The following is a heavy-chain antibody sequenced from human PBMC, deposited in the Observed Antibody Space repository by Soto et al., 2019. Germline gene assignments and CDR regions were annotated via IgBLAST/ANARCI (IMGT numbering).Heavy chain of an antibody. V-gene: IGHV3-23*01. D-gene: IGHD1-26*01. CDR1: GFTFSSYA. CDR3: AKGDGSHHYYYGMDV. CDR2: ISSGGGST. J-gene: IGHJ6*02. Sequence: PGRSLRLSCAASGFTFSSYAMSWVRQPPGKGLEWVSGISSGGGSTYYADSVKGRFTISRDNSKNTLYLQMNSLRVEDTALYFCAKGDGSHHYYYGMDVWGQGTTVTVS.